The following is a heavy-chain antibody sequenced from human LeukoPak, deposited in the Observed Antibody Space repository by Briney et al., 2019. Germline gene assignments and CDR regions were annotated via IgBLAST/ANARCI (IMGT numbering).Heavy chain of an antibody. CDR3: ARDDLPELTVTIGIGPINWFDP. Sequence: ASVKVSCKASGYTFTSYGISWVRQAPGQGLEWMGWINPNSGGTNYAQKFQGRVTMTRDTSISTAYMELSRLRSDDTAVYYCARDDLPELTVTIGIGPINWFDPWGQGTLVTVSS. V-gene: IGHV1-2*02. CDR2: INPNSGGT. J-gene: IGHJ5*02. CDR1: GYTFTSYG. D-gene: IGHD4-17*01.